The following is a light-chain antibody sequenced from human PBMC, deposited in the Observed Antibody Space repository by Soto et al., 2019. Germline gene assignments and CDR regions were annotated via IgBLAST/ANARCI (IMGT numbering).Light chain of an antibody. Sequence: QSALTQPASVSGSPGQPITISCTGTSSDVGGYNYVSWYQQHPGKAPKLMIYEVSNRPSGVSNRFSGSKSGNTASLTISGLQAEDEADYYCNSHTISSTLVFGGGTKLTVL. V-gene: IGLV2-14*01. J-gene: IGLJ3*02. CDR1: SSDVGGYNY. CDR2: EVS. CDR3: NSHTISSTLV.